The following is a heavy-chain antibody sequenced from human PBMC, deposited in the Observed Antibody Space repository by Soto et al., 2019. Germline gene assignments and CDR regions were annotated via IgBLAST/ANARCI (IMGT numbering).Heavy chain of an antibody. V-gene: IGHV3-23*01. D-gene: IGHD2-2*01. CDR1: GFTFSSYA. J-gene: IGHJ6*03. CDR2: ISGNGGNT. Sequence: EVQLLESGGGLVQPGGSLRLSCAASGFTFSSYAMSWVRQAPGKGLEWVSAISGNGGNTYYADSVKGRFTISSDNSKNTLYLQMNSLRAEDTAVYYCAKYRRYQLLNGGDYYYMDVWGKGTAVTVSS. CDR3: AKYRRYQLLNGGDYYYMDV.